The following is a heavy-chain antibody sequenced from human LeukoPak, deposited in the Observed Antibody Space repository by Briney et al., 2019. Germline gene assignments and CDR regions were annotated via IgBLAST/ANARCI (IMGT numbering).Heavy chain of an antibody. CDR3: ARDYGDYPNWFDP. J-gene: IGHJ5*02. V-gene: IGHV1-18*01. CDR2: ISAYNGNT. CDR1: GYTFTSYD. D-gene: IGHD4-17*01. Sequence: AASVKVSFTSSGYTFTSYDFSWVRQAPGQGLERMGWISAYNGNTNYAQKLQGRVTMTTDTSTSAAYMDLRSLRSDDTAVYYCARDYGDYPNWFDPWGQGTLVTVSS.